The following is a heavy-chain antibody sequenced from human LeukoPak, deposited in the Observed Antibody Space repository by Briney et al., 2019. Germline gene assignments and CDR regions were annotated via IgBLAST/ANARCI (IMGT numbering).Heavy chain of an antibody. CDR3: ARGDPTVTTKQNFDY. CDR2: IWYDGSNK. Sequence: GRSLRLSCAASGFCLSNYDMHWVRQAPGKGLEWVAAIWYDGSNKYYADSVKGRFTISRDNSKNTLYLQMNSLRVEDTAVYYCARGDPTVTTKQNFDYWGQGTLVTVSS. V-gene: IGHV3-33*01. D-gene: IGHD4-17*01. J-gene: IGHJ4*02. CDR1: GFCLSNYD.